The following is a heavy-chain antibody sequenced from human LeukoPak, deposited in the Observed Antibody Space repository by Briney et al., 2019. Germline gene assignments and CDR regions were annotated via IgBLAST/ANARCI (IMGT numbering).Heavy chain of an antibody. CDR3: ARSRYGSVRYFDN. J-gene: IGHJ4*02. Sequence: GGSLRLSCAASGITLSDHYMDWVRQVPGKGLEWVGRSRNKVNGYTTEYPASVKGRFTISRDDPNNSLYLQMNSLKTEDTAVYFCARSRYGSVRYFDNWGQGTLVTVSS. D-gene: IGHD6-19*01. CDR1: GITLSDHY. CDR2: SRNKVNGYTT. V-gene: IGHV3-72*01.